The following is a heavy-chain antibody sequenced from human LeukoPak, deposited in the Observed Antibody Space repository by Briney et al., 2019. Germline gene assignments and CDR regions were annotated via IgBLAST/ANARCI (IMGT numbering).Heavy chain of an antibody. CDR2: IIPIFGTA. D-gene: IGHD1-26*01. Sequence: SVKVSCKASGGTFSSYAISWVRQAPGQGLEWMGGIIPIFGTANYAQKFQGRVTITADESTSTAYMELSSLRSEDTAVYYCARGGGKWEPGAFDIWGQGTMVTVSS. CDR3: ARGGGKWEPGAFDI. CDR1: GGTFSSYA. V-gene: IGHV1-69*13. J-gene: IGHJ3*02.